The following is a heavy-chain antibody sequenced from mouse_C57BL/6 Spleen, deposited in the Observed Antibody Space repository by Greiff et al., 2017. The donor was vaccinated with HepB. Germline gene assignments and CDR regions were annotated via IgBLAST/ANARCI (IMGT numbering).Heavy chain of an antibody. CDR2: INPNNGGT. CDR1: GYTFTDYY. CDR3: ARGTRLRLYAMDY. D-gene: IGHD2-4*01. J-gene: IGHJ4*01. Sequence: EVQLQQSGPELVKPGASVKISCKASGYTFTDYYMNWVKQSHGKSLEWIGDINPNNGGTSYNQKFKGKATLTVDKSSSTAYMELRSLTSEDSAVYYCARGTRLRLYAMDYWGQGTSVTVSS. V-gene: IGHV1-26*01.